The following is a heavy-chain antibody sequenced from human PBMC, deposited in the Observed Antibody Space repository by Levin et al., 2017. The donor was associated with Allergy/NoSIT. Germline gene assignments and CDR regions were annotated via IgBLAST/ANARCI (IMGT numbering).Heavy chain of an antibody. J-gene: IGHJ4*02. CDR2: IYLSGST. V-gene: IGHV4-30-2*01. CDR3: ARVAGYSYGYYFDY. D-gene: IGHD5-18*01. CDR1: GGSISSGGYS. Sequence: SQTPSLTCAVSGGSISSGGYSWSWIRQPPGKGLEWIGNIYLSGSTNDNPSLKSRVTMSVDRSKNQFSLKLSYVTAAETAVYYCARVAGYSYGYYFDYWGPGTLVTVSS.